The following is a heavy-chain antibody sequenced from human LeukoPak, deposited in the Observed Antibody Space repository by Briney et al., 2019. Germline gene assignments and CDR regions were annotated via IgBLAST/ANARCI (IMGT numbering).Heavy chain of an antibody. Sequence: GGSLRLSCAASGFTFSSYAMSWVRQAPGKGLEWVSAISGSGGSTYYADSVKGRFTISRDNSKNTLYLQMNSLRAEDTAVYYCAKALMIVVVITLDYWGQGTLVTVSS. CDR1: GFTFSSYA. J-gene: IGHJ4*02. D-gene: IGHD3-22*01. CDR3: AKALMIVVVITLDY. V-gene: IGHV3-23*01. CDR2: ISGSGGST.